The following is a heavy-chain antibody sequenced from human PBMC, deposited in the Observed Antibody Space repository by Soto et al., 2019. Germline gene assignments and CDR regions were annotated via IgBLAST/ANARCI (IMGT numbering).Heavy chain of an antibody. CDR3: AKNQGVELVPLATVDWFDP. CDR2: ISGSGFKK. D-gene: IGHD1-26*01. V-gene: IGHV3-23*01. CDR1: GFIFENFG. Sequence: GESLKISCAASGFIFENFGMSWVRQAPGKGLEWISSISGSGFKKYYADSVRGRFTISRDNSKSTVYLELNNLSAEDTAVYHCAKNQGVELVPLATVDWFDPWGQGSVVTVSS. J-gene: IGHJ5*02.